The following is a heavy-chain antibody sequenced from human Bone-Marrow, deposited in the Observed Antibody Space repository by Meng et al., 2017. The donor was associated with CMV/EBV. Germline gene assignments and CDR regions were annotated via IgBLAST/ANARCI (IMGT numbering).Heavy chain of an antibody. CDR1: GYTFTGYY. D-gene: IGHD2-2*01. J-gene: IGHJ6*02. CDR2: INPNSGGT. CDR3: AREAWYRVVVAAAYGMDV. V-gene: IGHV1-2*02. Sequence: ASVKVSCKASGYTFTGYYMHWVRQAPGQGLEWMGWINPNSGGTNYAQKFQGRVTMTRDTSISTAYMELSRLRSDDTAVYYWAREAWYRVVVAAAYGMDVWGQGTTVTVSS.